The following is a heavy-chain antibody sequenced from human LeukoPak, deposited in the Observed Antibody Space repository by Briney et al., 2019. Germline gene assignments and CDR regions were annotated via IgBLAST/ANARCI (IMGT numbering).Heavy chain of an antibody. CDR3: ARETYYDFWSGAFYYYYYMDV. V-gene: IGHV4-59*12. CDR2: IYYSGST. CDR1: DGSISTYV. Sequence: PSETLSLTCTVSDGSISTYVWSWIRQPPGKGLEWIGYIYYSGSTNYNPSLKSRVTMSVDTSKNQFSLKLSSVTAADTAVYYCARETYYDFWSGAFYYYYYMDVWGKGTTVTVSS. D-gene: IGHD3-3*01. J-gene: IGHJ6*03.